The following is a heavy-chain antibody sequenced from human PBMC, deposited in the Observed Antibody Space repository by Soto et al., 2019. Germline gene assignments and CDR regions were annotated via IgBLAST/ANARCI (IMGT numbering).Heavy chain of an antibody. Sequence: GGSLRLSCAASGFTFSSYAMHWVRQAPGKGLEWVSGINWNGGSTGYADSVKGRFTISRDNAKNSLYLQMNSLRAEDTALYYCARLYSSGWYGPGRYWGQGTLVTVS. D-gene: IGHD6-19*01. CDR2: INWNGGST. V-gene: IGHV3-20*04. CDR3: ARLYSSGWYGPGRY. J-gene: IGHJ4*02. CDR1: GFTFSSYA.